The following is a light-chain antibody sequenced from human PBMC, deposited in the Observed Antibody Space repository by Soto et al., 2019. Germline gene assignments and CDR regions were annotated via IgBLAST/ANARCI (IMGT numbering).Light chain of an antibody. CDR3: CSYAGSYTYV. Sequence: SALTQPRLVSGSPGQSVTISCTGTSSDVGGYNYVSWYQQHPGKAPKLMIYDVSKRPSGVPDRFSGSKSGNTASLTISGLQAEDEADYYCCSYAGSYTYVFGTGTKVTVL. CDR2: DVS. CDR1: SSDVGGYNY. J-gene: IGLJ1*01. V-gene: IGLV2-11*01.